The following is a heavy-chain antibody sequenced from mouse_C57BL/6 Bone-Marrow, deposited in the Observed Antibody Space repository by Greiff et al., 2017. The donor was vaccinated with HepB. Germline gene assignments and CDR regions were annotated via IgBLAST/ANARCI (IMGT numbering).Heavy chain of an antibody. J-gene: IGHJ4*01. CDR2: IYPGSGST. CDR3: ARGYGSSYEAMDY. Sequence: QVQLQQSGAELVKPGASVKMSCKASGYTFTSYWITWVKQRPGQGLEWIGDIYPGSGSTNYNEKFKGKATFTADTSSNTAYMQLSSLTTEDSAIYYCARGYGSSYEAMDYWGQGTSVTVSS. D-gene: IGHD1-1*01. CDR1: GYTFTSYW. V-gene: IGHV1-55*01.